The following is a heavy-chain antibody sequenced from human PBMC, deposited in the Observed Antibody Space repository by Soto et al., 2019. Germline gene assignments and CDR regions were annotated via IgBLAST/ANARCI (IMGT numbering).Heavy chain of an antibody. Sequence: GGSLRLSCATSGFTFTSYAMHWVRQAPGKGLEWVAVIWYDGSRRYYADSVKARFTISRENSQNTLFLQMNSLRAEDTAVYYCARARPAGFWSGHYDPYFDYCGQGTLVTVSS. CDR3: ARARPAGFWSGHYDPYFDY. CDR2: IWYDGSRR. D-gene: IGHD3-3*01. CDR1: GFTFTSYA. J-gene: IGHJ4*02. V-gene: IGHV3-33*01.